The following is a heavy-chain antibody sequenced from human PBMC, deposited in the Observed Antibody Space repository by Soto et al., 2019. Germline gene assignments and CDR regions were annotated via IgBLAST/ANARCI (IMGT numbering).Heavy chain of an antibody. CDR3: ARNNHFDS. CDR2: ISSSGS. CDR1: GASISSYY. V-gene: IGHV4-59*01. Sequence: SETLSLTCTVSGASISSYYWSWIRQPPGKGLEWIGYISSSGSNYNPSLKSRVTISLDTSKNEFSLKLTSVTAADTAVYYCARNNHFDSWGQGTLVTVSS. J-gene: IGHJ4*02.